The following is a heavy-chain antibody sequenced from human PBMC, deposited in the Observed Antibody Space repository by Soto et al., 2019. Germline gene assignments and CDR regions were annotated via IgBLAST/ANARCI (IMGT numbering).Heavy chain of an antibody. CDR1: GFTFSSYA. Sequence: QPWGSLRLSCAASGFTFSSYAMHWVRQAPGKGLEWVAVISFDGSNKYYADSVKGRFTISRDNSKNTLYLQINSLRAEDTAVYYCARGIAAAAISNYYYYYYAMDVWGQGTTVTVSS. D-gene: IGHD6-13*01. J-gene: IGHJ6*02. V-gene: IGHV3-30-3*01. CDR2: ISFDGSNK. CDR3: ARGIAAAAISNYYYYYYAMDV.